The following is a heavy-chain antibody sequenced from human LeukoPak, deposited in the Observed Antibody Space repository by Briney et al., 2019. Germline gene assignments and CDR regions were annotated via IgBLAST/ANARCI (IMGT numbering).Heavy chain of an antibody. CDR3: ARLSRIATAGAYSYHSLDI. V-gene: IGHV4-59*11. D-gene: IGHD6-13*01. CDR2: VYYTGSS. CDR1: GGSINDHA. J-gene: IGHJ6*02. Sequence: SETLSLTCTVSGGSINDHAWCWIRQPPGRGLEWIGCVYYTGSSEYNASLKSRLTISTDTSINQLSLKVTSVTAADTAIYSCARLSRIATAGAYSYHSLDIWGQGTTVTVSS.